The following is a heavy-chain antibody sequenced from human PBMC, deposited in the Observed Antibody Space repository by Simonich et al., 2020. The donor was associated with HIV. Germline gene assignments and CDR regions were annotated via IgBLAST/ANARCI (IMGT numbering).Heavy chain of an antibody. Sequence: QVQLQQWGAGLLKPSETLSLTCAVYGGSFSGYYWSWIRQPPGKGLEWIGEINHSGSTNYNPHLKSRVTISVDTSKNQFSLKLSSVTAADTAVYYCARGFYQRLYYFDYWGQGTLVTVSS. CDR2: INHSGST. CDR1: GGSFSGYY. CDR3: ARGFYQRLYYFDY. V-gene: IGHV4-34*01. J-gene: IGHJ4*02. D-gene: IGHD2-2*01.